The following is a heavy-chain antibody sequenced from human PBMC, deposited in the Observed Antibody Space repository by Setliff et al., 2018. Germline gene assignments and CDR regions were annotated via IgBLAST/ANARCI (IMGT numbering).Heavy chain of an antibody. Sequence: SETLSLTCAVSANTLSTSYYWGWVRQPPGKGLEWIGDIYKGGSTYYNPSLRSRVSMSLDTSKRQVSLNLNSVTAADTAVYYCASGLNNRDSTPGDYWGQGTLVTVSS. D-gene: IGHD2-21*02. J-gene: IGHJ4*02. CDR2: IYKGGST. V-gene: IGHV4-38-2*01. CDR3: ASGLNNRDSTPGDY. CDR1: ANTLSTSYY.